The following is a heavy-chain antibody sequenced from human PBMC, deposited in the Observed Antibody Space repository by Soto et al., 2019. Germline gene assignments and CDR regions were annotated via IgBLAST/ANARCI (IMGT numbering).Heavy chain of an antibody. CDR1: GGSISSSSYY. Sequence: PTETLSLTCTVSGGSISSSSYYWGWIRQPPGKGLEWIGSIYYSGSTYYNPSLKSRVTISVDTSKNQFSLKLSSVTAADTAVYYCARHLDFWSGYYDGNWFDPWGQGTLVTVS. D-gene: IGHD3-3*01. CDR2: IYYSGST. V-gene: IGHV4-39*01. J-gene: IGHJ5*02. CDR3: ARHLDFWSGYYDGNWFDP.